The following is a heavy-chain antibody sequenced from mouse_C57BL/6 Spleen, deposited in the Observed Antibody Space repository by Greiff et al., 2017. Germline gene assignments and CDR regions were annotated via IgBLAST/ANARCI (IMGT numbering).Heavy chain of an antibody. CDR3: ARMATVVEGAWFAY. CDR1: GSTFTRYW. Sequence: QVQLQQPGPELVKPGASVKLSCPASGSTFTRYWMHWVKQRPGQGLEWIGNINPSNGGTKYNEKFKSTATLTVDKSSSTAYMQLSSLTSEDSAVYYCARMATVVEGAWFAYGGQGTLVTVSA. CDR2: INPSNGGT. V-gene: IGHV1-53*01. J-gene: IGHJ3*01. D-gene: IGHD1-1*01.